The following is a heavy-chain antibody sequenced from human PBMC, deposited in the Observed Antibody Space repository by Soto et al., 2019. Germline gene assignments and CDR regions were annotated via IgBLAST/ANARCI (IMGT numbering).Heavy chain of an antibody. J-gene: IGHJ4*02. D-gene: IGHD3-9*01. CDR3: ARYFDWVYDY. Sequence: GGSLRLSCAASGFIFRSFWTSWVRQAPGKGLEWVANINHGGSDKYYVDSVKGRFTISRDNAKNSLFLEMSSLRVEDTAVYFCARYFDWVYDYWGQGTLVTVSS. V-gene: IGHV3-7*01. CDR2: INHGGSDK. CDR1: GFIFRSFW.